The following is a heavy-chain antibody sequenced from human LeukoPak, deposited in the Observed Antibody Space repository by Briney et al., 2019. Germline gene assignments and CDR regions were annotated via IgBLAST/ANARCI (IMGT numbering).Heavy chain of an antibody. V-gene: IGHV4-39*01. CDR3: AGLIRPGWFDP. CDR1: SASIRSSNYY. CDR2: IYYSGST. J-gene: IGHJ5*02. D-gene: IGHD1-14*01. Sequence: SETLSLTCTVSSASIRSSNYYWGWIRQPPGKGLEWIANIYYSGSTYYNPSLKSRVTISVDTSKNQFSLKLSSVTAADTAVYYCAGLIRPGWFDPWGQGTLVTVSS.